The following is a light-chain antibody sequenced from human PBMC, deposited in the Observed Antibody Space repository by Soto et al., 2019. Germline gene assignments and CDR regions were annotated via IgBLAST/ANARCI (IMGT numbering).Light chain of an antibody. J-gene: IGLJ2*01. Sequence: QSALTQPPSASGSPGQSVTISCTGTSSDVGGYNYVSWYQQHPGKAPKLMISEVSKRPSGVPDRFSGSKSGNTASLTVSGLQAEDEADYSCSSFAGNNNVVFGGGTKLTFL. CDR2: EVS. CDR1: SSDVGGYNY. CDR3: SSFAGNNNVV. V-gene: IGLV2-8*01.